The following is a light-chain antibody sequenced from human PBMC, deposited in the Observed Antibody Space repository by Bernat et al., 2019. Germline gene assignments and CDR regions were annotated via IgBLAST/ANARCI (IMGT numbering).Light chain of an antibody. Sequence: DIQMTQSPSSLSASVGDRVTITCQASQDISNYLNWYQQKPGKAPKLLIYDASNLETGVPSRFSGSGSGTDFTFTINSLQPEDIATYYCQQYDNLLVTFGGGTKVEIK. V-gene: IGKV1-33*01. J-gene: IGKJ4*01. CDR3: QQYDNLLVT. CDR1: QDISNY. CDR2: DAS.